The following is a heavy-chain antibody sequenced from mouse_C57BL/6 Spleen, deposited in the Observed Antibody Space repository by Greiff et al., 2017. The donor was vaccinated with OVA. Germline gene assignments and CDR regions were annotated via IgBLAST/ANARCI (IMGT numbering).Heavy chain of an antibody. CDR1: GFTFSDYG. CDR2: ISSGSSTI. Sequence: EVQVVESGGGLVKPGGSLKLSCAASGFTFSDYGMHWVRQAPEKGLEWVAYISSGSSTIDYADTVKGRFTISRDKAKNTLFLQMTSLRSEDTAMYYGARPPGRSLYYAMDYWGQGTSVTVAS. D-gene: IGHD1-1*01. J-gene: IGHJ4*01. CDR3: ARPPGRSLYYAMDY. V-gene: IGHV5-17*01.